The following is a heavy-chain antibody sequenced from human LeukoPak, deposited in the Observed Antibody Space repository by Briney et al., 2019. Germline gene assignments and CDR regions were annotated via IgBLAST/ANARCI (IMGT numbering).Heavy chain of an antibody. CDR2: ISYEGGTQ. CDR3: AKEGTPQVSTWYDL. J-gene: IGHJ5*02. CDR1: GVTLSPYG. D-gene: IGHD3-10*01. Sequence: GESLKISCAAFGVTLSPYGMHWVRQAPGKGLEWVAVISYEGGTQHYADSVKGRFIIFRDNPRNTLYLQMNILRTEDTAVYYCAKEGTPQVSTWYDLWGQGTQVIVSS. V-gene: IGHV3-30*18.